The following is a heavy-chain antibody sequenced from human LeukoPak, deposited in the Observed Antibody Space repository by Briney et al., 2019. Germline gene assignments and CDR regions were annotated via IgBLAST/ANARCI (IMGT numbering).Heavy chain of an antibody. CDR1: GGSISSYY. D-gene: IGHD5-12*01. J-gene: IGHJ4*02. CDR2: IYYSGST. CDR3: AKSGTRGYAML. Sequence: PSETLSLTCTVSGGSISSYYWSWIRQPPGKGLEWIGSIYYSGSTYYNPSLKSRVTISVDTSKNQFSLKLSSVTAADTAVYYCAKSGTRGYAMLWGQGTLVTVSS. V-gene: IGHV4-59*05.